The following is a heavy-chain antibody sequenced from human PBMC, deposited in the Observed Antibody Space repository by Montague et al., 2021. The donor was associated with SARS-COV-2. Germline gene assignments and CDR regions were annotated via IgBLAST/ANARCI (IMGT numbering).Heavy chain of an antibody. V-gene: IGHV4-39*01. J-gene: IGHJ3*02. D-gene: IGHD3-9*01. Sequence: SETLSLTCTVSGGSISSSSYYWGWIRQPPGKGLEWIGYIYYSGSTYYNPSLKSRVTISVDTSKNQFSLKLSSVTAADTAVYYCATYYDILTGYYIDAFDIWGQGTMVTVSS. CDR2: IYYSGST. CDR3: ATYYDILTGYYIDAFDI. CDR1: GGSISSSSYY.